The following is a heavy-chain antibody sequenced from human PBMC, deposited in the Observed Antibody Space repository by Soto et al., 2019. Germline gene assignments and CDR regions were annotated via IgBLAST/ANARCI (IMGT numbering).Heavy chain of an antibody. D-gene: IGHD1-26*01. V-gene: IGHV2-5*02. Sequence: ITLKESGPTLVRPAQTLTLTCDFSGFSLSTYHMGVAWIRQPPGKALELLALIYWDDDKRYSPSLKDRLAISKDTSSNQVVLTITNIDPGDSATYCCAHAGYYDLLTFDHWGPGTLVTVTS. CDR2: IYWDDDK. J-gene: IGHJ4*02. CDR1: GFSLSTYHMG. CDR3: AHAGYYDLLTFDH.